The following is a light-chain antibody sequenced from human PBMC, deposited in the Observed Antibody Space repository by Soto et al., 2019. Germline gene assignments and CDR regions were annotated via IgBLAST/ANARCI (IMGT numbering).Light chain of an antibody. Sequence: IQMNQSPSSLSASVEDRVTITCRASQSISSYLNWYQQKPGKAPKLLIYDASSLQTGVPSRFSGSGSGTDFSLTISSLQPEDFATYYCQQSYSIPPWTFGQGTKVDIK. CDR2: DAS. V-gene: IGKV1-39*01. CDR3: QQSYSIPPWT. J-gene: IGKJ1*01. CDR1: QSISSY.